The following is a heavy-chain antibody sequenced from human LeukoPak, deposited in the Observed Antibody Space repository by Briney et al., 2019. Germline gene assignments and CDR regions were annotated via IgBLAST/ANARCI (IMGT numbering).Heavy chain of an antibody. J-gene: IGHJ4*02. Sequence: SETLSLTCTVSGDSISGYYWSWIRQPPGKGLEWIGYIYYSGSTNYNPSLKSRVTISVDTSKNQFSLKLSSVTAADTAVYYCARVVGTNHFDYWGQGTLVTVSS. D-gene: IGHD6-19*01. CDR3: ARVVGTNHFDY. V-gene: IGHV4-59*01. CDR2: IYYSGST. CDR1: GDSISGYY.